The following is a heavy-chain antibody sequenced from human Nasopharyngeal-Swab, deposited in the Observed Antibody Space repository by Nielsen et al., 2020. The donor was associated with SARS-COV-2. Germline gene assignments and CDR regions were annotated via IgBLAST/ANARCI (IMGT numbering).Heavy chain of an antibody. D-gene: IGHD2-2*01. J-gene: IGHJ5*02. V-gene: IGHV1-2*04. CDR2: IDPNSGGT. Sequence: WVRQAPGQGLEWMGWIDPNSGGTNYAQKFQGWVTMTRDTSISTAYMELSRLRSDDTAVYYCARGGPGYCSSTSCYGNWFDPWDQGTLVTVSS. CDR3: ARGGPGYCSSTSCYGNWFDP.